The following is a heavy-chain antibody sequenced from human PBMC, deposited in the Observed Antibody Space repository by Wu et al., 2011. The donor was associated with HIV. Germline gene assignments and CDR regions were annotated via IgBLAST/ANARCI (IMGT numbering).Heavy chain of an antibody. CDR3: ATLPHPLDVVVPAAIIAEYFQH. Sequence: EVQLVQSGAEVKKPGATVKISCKVSGYTFTDYYIHWVQQAPGKGLEWMGLVDPEDGETIYAEKFQDRVTITADASTDTAYMEVRSLRSEDTAVYYCATLPHPLDVVVPAAIIAEYFQHWARAPWSPSP. J-gene: IGHJ1*01. CDR2: VDPEDGET. V-gene: IGHV1-69-2*01. CDR1: GYTFTDYY. D-gene: IGHD2-2*01.